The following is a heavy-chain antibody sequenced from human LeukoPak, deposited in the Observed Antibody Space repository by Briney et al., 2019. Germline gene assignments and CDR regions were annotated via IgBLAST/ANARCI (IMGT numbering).Heavy chain of an antibody. D-gene: IGHD5-12*01. V-gene: IGHV1-8*03. CDR3: ARIFMVATSDMDV. CDR1: GGTFSSYA. J-gene: IGHJ6*03. Sequence: ASVKVSCKASGGTFSSYAISWVRQAPGQGLEWMGWMNPNSGNTGYAQKFQGRVTITRNTSISTAYMELSSLRSEDTAVYYCARIFMVATSDMDVWGKGTTVTVSS. CDR2: MNPNSGNT.